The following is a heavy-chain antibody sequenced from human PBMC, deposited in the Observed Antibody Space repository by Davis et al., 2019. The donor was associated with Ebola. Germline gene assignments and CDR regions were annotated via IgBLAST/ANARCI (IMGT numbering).Heavy chain of an antibody. CDR3: ARGGDWTLDY. J-gene: IGHJ4*02. D-gene: IGHD2-21*01. CDR2: IYYSGST. Sequence: MPGGSLRLSCTVSGGSISSYYWSWIRQPPGKGLEWIGYIYYSGSTNYNPSLKSRVTISVDTSKNQFSLKLSSVTAADTAVYYCARGGDWTLDYWGQGTLATVSS. V-gene: IGHV4-59*12. CDR1: GGSISSYY.